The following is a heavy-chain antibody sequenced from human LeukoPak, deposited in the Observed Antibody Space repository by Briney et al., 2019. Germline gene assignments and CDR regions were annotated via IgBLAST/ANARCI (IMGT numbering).Heavy chain of an antibody. CDR2: ISYDGSNK. CDR1: GFTFSSYG. V-gene: IGHV3-30*18. Sequence: GGSLRLSCAASGFTFSSYGMHWVRQAPGKGLEWVAVISYDGSNKYYADSVKGRFTISRDNSKNTLYLQMNSLRAEDTAVYYCAKDYSYGDYVDYWGQGTLVTVSS. CDR3: AKDYSYGDYVDY. D-gene: IGHD4-17*01. J-gene: IGHJ4*02.